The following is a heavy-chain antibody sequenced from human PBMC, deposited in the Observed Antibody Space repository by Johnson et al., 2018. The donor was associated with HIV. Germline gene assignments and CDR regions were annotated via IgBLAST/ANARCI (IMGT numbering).Heavy chain of an antibody. CDR3: ARQGSGLDI. D-gene: IGHD6-25*01. CDR1: GFTFSSYW. CDR2: ISYDGSNK. Sequence: VQLVESGGGLVQPGGSLRLSCAASGFTFSSYWMSWVRQAPGKGLEWVAVISYDGSNKYYADSVKGRFTISRDNSKNTLYLQMNSLKAEDTAVYYCARQGSGLDILGQGTMVTVSS. J-gene: IGHJ3*02. V-gene: IGHV3-30*03.